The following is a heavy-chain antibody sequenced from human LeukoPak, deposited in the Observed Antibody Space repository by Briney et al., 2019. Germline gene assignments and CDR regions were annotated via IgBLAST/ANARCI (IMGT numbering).Heavy chain of an antibody. V-gene: IGHV4-34*01. CDR2: INHSGST. CDR3: ARGGYYHGSGSYYKMPLSPFDY. J-gene: IGHJ4*02. D-gene: IGHD3-10*01. CDR1: GGSISSYY. Sequence: PSETLSLTCTVSGGSISSYYWSWIRQPPGKGLEWIGEINHSGSTNYNPSLKSRVTISVDTSKNQLSLKLSSVTAADTAVYYCARGGYYHGSGSYYKMPLSPFDYWGQGTLVTVSS.